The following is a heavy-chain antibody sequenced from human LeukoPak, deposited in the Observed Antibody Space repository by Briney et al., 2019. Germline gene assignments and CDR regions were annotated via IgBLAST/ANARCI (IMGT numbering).Heavy chain of an antibody. CDR1: GYSISSGYY. J-gene: IGHJ4*02. Sequence: PSETLSLTCTVSGYSISSGYYWGWIRQPPGKGLEWIGSIYHSGSTYYNPSLKSRVTISVDTSKNQFSLKLSSVTAADTAVYYCARGYCSGGSCYRFDYWGQGTLVTVSS. CDR2: IYHSGST. D-gene: IGHD2-15*01. CDR3: ARGYCSGGSCYRFDY. V-gene: IGHV4-38-2*02.